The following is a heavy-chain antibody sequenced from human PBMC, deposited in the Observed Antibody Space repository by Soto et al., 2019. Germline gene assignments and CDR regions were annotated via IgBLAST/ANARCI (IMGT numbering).Heavy chain of an antibody. J-gene: IGHJ6*02. CDR3: ARVGAAGNYYYGMDV. CDR1: GFTFSSYA. D-gene: IGHD3-10*01. Sequence: GGSLRLSCAASGFTFSSYAMHWVRQAPGKGLEWVAVISYDGSNKYYADSVKGRFTISRDNSKNTLYLQMNSLRAEDTAVYYCARVGAAGNYYYGMDVWGQGTTVTVSS. V-gene: IGHV3-30-3*01. CDR2: ISYDGSNK.